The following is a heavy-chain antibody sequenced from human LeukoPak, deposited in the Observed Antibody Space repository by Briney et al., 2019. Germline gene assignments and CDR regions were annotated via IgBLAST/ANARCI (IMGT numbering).Heavy chain of an antibody. CDR1: GFTFSSFA. CDR3: ARDSGHSSSSMVFDY. Sequence: GGSLRLSCAASGFTFSSFAMNWVRQAPGKGLEWVSTMSGDATSTYYADSVKGRFTISRDNSKTTLFLQMNSLRAEDTAVYYCARDSGHSSSSMVFDYWGQGTLVTVSS. D-gene: IGHD6-6*01. V-gene: IGHV3-23*01. J-gene: IGHJ4*02. CDR2: MSGDATST.